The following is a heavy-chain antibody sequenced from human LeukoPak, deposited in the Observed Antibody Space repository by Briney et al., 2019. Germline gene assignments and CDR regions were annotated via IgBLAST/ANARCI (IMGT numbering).Heavy chain of an antibody. Sequence: HPGGSLRLSCAASGFTFSSYGMHWVRQAPGKGLEWVAVISYDGSNKYYADSVKGRFTISRDNSKNTLYLQMNSLRAEDTAVYYCAKIPRFYGSGSYYVDYWGQGTLVTVSS. V-gene: IGHV3-30*18. J-gene: IGHJ4*02. CDR3: AKIPRFYGSGSYYVDY. CDR1: GFTFSSYG. D-gene: IGHD3-10*01. CDR2: ISYDGSNK.